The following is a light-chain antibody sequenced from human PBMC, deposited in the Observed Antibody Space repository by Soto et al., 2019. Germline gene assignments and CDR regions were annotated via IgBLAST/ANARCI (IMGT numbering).Light chain of an antibody. CDR3: QLAGT. V-gene: IGKV3-20*01. CDR1: QSIDSSY. J-gene: IGKJ3*01. Sequence: EIVLTHSPGTLSLSPGERATLSCRASQSIDSSYVAWYRQKPGQAPTLLIYGTSRRATGVSDRFSGSGSGTDFTLSISRLELENFAVYFCQLAGTFGPGAKVEVK. CDR2: GTS.